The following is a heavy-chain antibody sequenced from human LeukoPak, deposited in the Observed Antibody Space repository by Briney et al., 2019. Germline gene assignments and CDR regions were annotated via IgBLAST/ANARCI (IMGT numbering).Heavy chain of an antibody. D-gene: IGHD6-19*01. CDR3: ARGLYSSVLYLAPHPKKAGYFDH. Sequence: PSETLSLTCAVYGGSFSGYYWSWVRQPPGKGLEWMGEINHGGSTNYNPSLKSRVTTSVDTSKNQFSLKLSSVTAADTAVYYCARGLYSSVLYLAPHPKKAGYFDHGGQGTLVSVSS. V-gene: IGHV4-34*01. CDR1: GGSFSGYY. J-gene: IGHJ4*02. CDR2: INHGGST.